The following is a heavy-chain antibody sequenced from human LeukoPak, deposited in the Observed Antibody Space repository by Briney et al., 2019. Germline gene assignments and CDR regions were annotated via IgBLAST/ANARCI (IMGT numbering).Heavy chain of an antibody. Sequence: GASVKVSCKASGGTFSSYAISWVRQAPGQGLEWMGWISAYNGNTNYAQKLQGRVTMTTDTSTSTAYMELRSLRSDDTAVYYCAREDYSSYYFDYWGQGTLVTVSS. CDR2: ISAYNGNT. CDR1: GGTFSSYA. J-gene: IGHJ4*02. D-gene: IGHD2-15*01. CDR3: AREDYSSYYFDY. V-gene: IGHV1-18*01.